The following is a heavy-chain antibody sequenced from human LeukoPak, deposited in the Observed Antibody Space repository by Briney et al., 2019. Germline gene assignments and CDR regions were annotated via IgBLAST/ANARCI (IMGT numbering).Heavy chain of an antibody. CDR3: ARDASGIAAAVFDY. Sequence: PGRSLRLSCAASGFTFSSYAMHWVRQAPGKGLEWVAVIWYDGSNEYYADSVKGRFTISRDNSKNTLYLQMNSLRAEDTAVYYCARDASGIAAAVFDYWGQGTLVTVSS. D-gene: IGHD6-13*01. V-gene: IGHV3-33*08. CDR2: IWYDGSNE. CDR1: GFTFSSYA. J-gene: IGHJ4*02.